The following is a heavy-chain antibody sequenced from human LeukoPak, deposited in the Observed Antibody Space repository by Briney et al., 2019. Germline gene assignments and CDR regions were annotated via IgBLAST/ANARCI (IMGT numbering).Heavy chain of an antibody. CDR1: GYTFTDYY. J-gene: IGHJ4*02. V-gene: IGHV1-2*02. CDR3: ARENNSGWYRKAAFDY. Sequence: GASVKVSCKSSGYTFTDYYMHWVRQAPGQGLEWMGWINPNGGGTNYAQSFQGRVTMTRDTSIGTAYMELSSLISDDTVIYYCARENNSGWYRKAAFDYWGQGTLVTVTS. CDR2: INPNGGGT. D-gene: IGHD6-19*01.